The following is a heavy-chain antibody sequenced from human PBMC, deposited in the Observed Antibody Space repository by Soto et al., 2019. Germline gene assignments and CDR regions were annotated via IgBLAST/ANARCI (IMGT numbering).Heavy chain of an antibody. CDR2: INPSGGYT. J-gene: IGHJ5*02. CDR3: ARAGGIVVVTAPYDL. D-gene: IGHD2-21*02. V-gene: IGHV1-46*03. CDR1: GYTFSSYY. Sequence: QVQLVQSGAEVKKPGASVKVSCKASGYTFSSYYMNWVRQAPGQGLDWLGIINPSGGYTTYAQRFLGRVTMTSDTSTGTVHMELGILTSEDKAVYYCARAGGIVVVTAPYDLWGQGTLVTVSS.